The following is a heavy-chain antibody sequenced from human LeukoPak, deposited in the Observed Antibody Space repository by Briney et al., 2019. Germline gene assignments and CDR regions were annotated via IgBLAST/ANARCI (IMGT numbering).Heavy chain of an antibody. J-gene: IGHJ4*02. V-gene: IGHV3-66*01. D-gene: IGHD3-10*01. Sequence: GGSLRLSCAASGFTVTSNYMSWVRQTPGQGRLEWVSVIYTDGRTFYTGSVTGRFTISRDNSKNTLYLQMNSLRAEDTAVYYGARGQIYGTGSYFFDHWGQGTLVTVSS. CDR2: IYTDGRT. CDR1: GFTVTSNY. CDR3: ARGQIYGTGSYFFDH.